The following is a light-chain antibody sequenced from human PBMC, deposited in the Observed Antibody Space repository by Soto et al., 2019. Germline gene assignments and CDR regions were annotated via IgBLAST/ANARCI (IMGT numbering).Light chain of an antibody. V-gene: IGKV3-15*01. J-gene: IGKJ4*01. CDR3: HKYYKWPLT. CDR1: QSVINN. CDR2: DAS. Sequence: EIVMTQSPATLSVSPGERATLSCRASQSVINNLAWYQQKPGQAPSLLIYDASTRATGIPARFSSSGAGTEFTLTISSLQSHDFAVYYCHKYYKWPLTFGGGTKVEI.